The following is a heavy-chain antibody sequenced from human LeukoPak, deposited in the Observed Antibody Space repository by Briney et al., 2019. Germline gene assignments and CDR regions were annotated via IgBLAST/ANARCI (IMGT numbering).Heavy chain of an antibody. CDR3: VRGPTSDAFDM. J-gene: IGHJ3*02. CDR1: GYNFPIFW. CDR2: IYSGDSDT. Sequence: GESLKISCKGSGYNFPIFWIGWVRQMPGKGLEWMGIIYSGDSDTRYSPSFQGHVTISVDKSISTAYLHWSSLRASDTAMYYRVRGPTSDAFDMWGRGTMVTVSS. V-gene: IGHV5-51*01.